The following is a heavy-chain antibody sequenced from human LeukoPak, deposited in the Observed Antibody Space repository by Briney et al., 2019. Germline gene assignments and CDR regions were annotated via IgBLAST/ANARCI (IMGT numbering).Heavy chain of an antibody. Sequence: ASAKVSCKASGYTFSNYGISWVRQAPGQGLEWMGWISAYNGNTNYAQKFQGRFTMTTDTSTSTAYMELRTLKSDDTAVYFCARDLAWGYLDQQTQVGWLDPWGQGSLVTVSS. CDR3: ARDLAWGYLDQQTQVGWLDP. J-gene: IGHJ5*02. V-gene: IGHV1-18*04. CDR2: ISAYNGNT. D-gene: IGHD3-9*01. CDR1: GYTFSNYG.